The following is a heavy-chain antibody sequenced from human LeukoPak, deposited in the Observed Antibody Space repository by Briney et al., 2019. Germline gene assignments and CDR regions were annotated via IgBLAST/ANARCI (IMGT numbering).Heavy chain of an antibody. J-gene: IGHJ1*01. V-gene: IGHV3-30-3*01. D-gene: IGHD3-22*01. CDR2: ISYDGSNK. CDR3: ATYSSLNRREFQF. Sequence: PGGSLRLSCAASGFTFGSYAMHWVRQAPGKGLEWVAVISYDGSNKYYADSVKGRFTISRDNAKNSLYLQMNSLRAEDTAVYYCATYSSLNRREFQFWGQGTLLTVSS. CDR1: GFTFGSYA.